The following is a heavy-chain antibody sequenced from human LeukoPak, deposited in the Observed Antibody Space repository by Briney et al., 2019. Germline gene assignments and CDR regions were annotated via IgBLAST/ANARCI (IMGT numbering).Heavy chain of an antibody. Sequence: GGSLRLSCAASGFTFSSYAMHWVRQAPGKGLEWVAVISYDGSNKYYADSVKGRFTISRDNSKNTLYPQMNSLRAEDTAVYYCARDILTRALDYWGQGTLVTVSS. CDR2: ISYDGSNK. CDR3: ARDILTRALDY. J-gene: IGHJ4*02. V-gene: IGHV3-30*04. CDR1: GFTFSSYA. D-gene: IGHD3-9*01.